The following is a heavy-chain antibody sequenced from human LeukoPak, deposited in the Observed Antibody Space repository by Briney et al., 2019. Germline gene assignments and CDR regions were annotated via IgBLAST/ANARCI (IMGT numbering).Heavy chain of an antibody. J-gene: IGHJ4*02. CDR1: GFTFSRYD. CDR3: AGAGSETQWRSFDF. Sequence: GGSLRLSCAASGFTFSRYDMHWVRQATGKGLEWVSGIGTAGDTYYAGSVKGRFTISRENAKNSLYLQMNSLTAGDTAVYYCAGAGSETQWRSFDFWGQGALVTVFS. D-gene: IGHD6-19*01. CDR2: IGTAGDT. V-gene: IGHV3-13*01.